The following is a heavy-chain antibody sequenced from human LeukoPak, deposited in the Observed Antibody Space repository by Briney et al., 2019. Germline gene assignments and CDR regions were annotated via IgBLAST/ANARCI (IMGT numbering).Heavy chain of an antibody. V-gene: IGHV1-69*04. D-gene: IGHD1-26*01. CDR3: AREGPYSGSYHGLDY. Sequence: SVKVSCKASGGTFSNYAISWVRQAPGQGLEWMGRIIPILGIANYAQKFQGRVTITADKSTSTAYMELSSLRSEDTAVYYCAREGPYSGSYHGLDYWGQGTLVTVSS. J-gene: IGHJ4*02. CDR2: IIPILGIA. CDR1: GGTFSNYA.